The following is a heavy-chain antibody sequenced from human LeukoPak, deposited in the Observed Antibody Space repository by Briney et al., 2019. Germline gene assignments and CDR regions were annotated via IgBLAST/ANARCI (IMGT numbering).Heavy chain of an antibody. CDR2: IYYSGTT. J-gene: IGHJ5*02. V-gene: IGHV4-59*01. CDR3: ARMSSSWYWFDP. CDR1: GGPISNYY. Sequence: SETLSLTCTVSGGPISNYYWSWIRQSPGKGLAWTGYIYYSGTTNYNPSLKSRVIISVDTSKNQFSLKLSSVTAADTAVYYCARMSSSWYWFDPWGQGTLVTVSS. D-gene: IGHD6-13*01.